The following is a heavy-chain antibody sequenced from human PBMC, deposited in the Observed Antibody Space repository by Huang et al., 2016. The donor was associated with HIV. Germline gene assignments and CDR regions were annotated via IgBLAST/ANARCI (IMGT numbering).Heavy chain of an antibody. D-gene: IGHD6-13*01. CDR3: ASEIAAASIDY. CDR2: ISSSSSYI. J-gene: IGHJ4*02. CDR1: GFTFSSYS. Sequence: EVQLVESGGGLVKPGGSLRFSCAASGFTFSSYSMNWVRHAPGKGLEGVAYISSSSSYIYYGSAVKGRFTISRDNAKNSLYLQMNSLRAEDTAVYYCASEIAAASIDYWGQGTLVTVSS. V-gene: IGHV3-21*01.